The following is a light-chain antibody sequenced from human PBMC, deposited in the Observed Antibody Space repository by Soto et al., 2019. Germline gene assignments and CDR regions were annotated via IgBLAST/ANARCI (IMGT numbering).Light chain of an antibody. CDR1: TSDIGGYYY. Sequence: QSALTQPRSVSGSPGQSVTISCTGTTSDIGGYYYVSWYQQHPGKAPKLMIFDVTKRPSGVPDRFSGSKSGNTASLTISGFQAEDEADYYCCSYAGSHTMVFGEGTKVTVL. CDR2: DVT. CDR3: CSYAGSHTMV. J-gene: IGLJ3*02. V-gene: IGLV2-11*01.